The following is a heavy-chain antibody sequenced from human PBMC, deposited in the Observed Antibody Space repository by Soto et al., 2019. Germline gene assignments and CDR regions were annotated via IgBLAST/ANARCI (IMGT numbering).Heavy chain of an antibody. Sequence: SETLSLTCTVSGGSISSGGYYWNWIRQHPGKGLEWIGYIYYIGSTYYNPSLKSRVTISLVTSKNQFSLKLSSVTAADTAVYYCARSVFPWGQGTLVTVSS. CDR2: IYYIGST. CDR1: GGSISSGGYY. CDR3: ARSVFP. V-gene: IGHV4-31*03. J-gene: IGHJ5*02.